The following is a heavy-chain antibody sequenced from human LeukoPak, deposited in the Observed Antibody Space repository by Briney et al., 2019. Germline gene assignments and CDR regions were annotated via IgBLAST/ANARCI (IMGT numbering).Heavy chain of an antibody. CDR1: GFTFSSYW. J-gene: IGHJ6*03. D-gene: IGHD3-10*01. V-gene: IGHV3-7*01. CDR3: TRDFPGRYYYHMDF. CDR2: IKQDGSEI. Sequence: GGSLRLSCAASGFTFSSYWMSWVRQAPGRGLEWVANIKQDGSEIYYVDSVKGRLTISRDNAKNSLYLQMNSLRAEDTAVYYCTRDFPGRYYYHMDFWGKGTTVTVSS.